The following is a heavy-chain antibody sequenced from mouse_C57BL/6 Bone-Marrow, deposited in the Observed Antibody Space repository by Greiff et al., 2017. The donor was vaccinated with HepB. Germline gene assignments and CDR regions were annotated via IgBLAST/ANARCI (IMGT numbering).Heavy chain of an antibody. CDR3: AREGGSYYGSSYAWFAY. D-gene: IGHD1-1*01. J-gene: IGHJ3*01. CDR2: ISDGGSYT. CDR1: GFTFSSYA. Sequence: EVQLVESGGGLVKPGGSLKLSCAASGFTFSSYAMSWVRQTPEKRLEWVATISDGGSYTYYPDNVKGRITISRDNAKNNLYLQMSHLKSEDTAMYYCAREGGSYYGSSYAWFAYWGQGTLVTVSA. V-gene: IGHV5-4*01.